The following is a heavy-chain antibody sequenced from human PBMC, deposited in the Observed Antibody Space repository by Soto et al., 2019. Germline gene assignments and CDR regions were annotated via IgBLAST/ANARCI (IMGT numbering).Heavy chain of an antibody. D-gene: IGHD1-26*01. Sequence: QVQLVQSGAEVKKPGSSVKVSCKASGGTFSSYAISWVRQAPGQGLEWMGGIIPIFGTANYAQKFQGRVTITADESTSTADMELSSLRSEDTAVYYCATYPRGRGYYYGMDVWRQGTTVTVSS. CDR3: ATYPRGRGYYYGMDV. V-gene: IGHV1-69*12. CDR1: GGTFSSYA. CDR2: IIPIFGTA. J-gene: IGHJ6*02.